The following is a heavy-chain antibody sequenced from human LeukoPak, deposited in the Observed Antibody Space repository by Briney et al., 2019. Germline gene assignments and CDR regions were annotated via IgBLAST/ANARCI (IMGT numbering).Heavy chain of an antibody. CDR2: VNLSGST. D-gene: IGHD2-8*01. CDR1: GDSISTYY. J-gene: IGHJ4*02. V-gene: IGHV4-59*01. Sequence: SETLSLTCTISGDSISTYYWRWIRQSPGKGLEWIGYVNLSGSTNYNPSRKYTPSPPRRVPISLYTSKTQFSLKLSSVTAADTAVYYCARGVWLARDYWGEGTRVTVSS. CDR3: ARGVWLARDY.